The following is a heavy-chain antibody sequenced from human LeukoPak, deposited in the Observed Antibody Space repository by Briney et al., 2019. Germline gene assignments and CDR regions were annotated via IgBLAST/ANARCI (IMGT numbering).Heavy chain of an antibody. CDR2: IWYDGSNK. D-gene: IGHD3-3*01. CDR1: GFTFSSYG. J-gene: IGHJ4*02. V-gene: IGHV3-33*01. CDR3: ARDRAWNYFDY. Sequence: GESLRLSCAASGFTFSSYGMHWVRQAPGKGLEWVAVIWYDGSNKYYADSVKGRFTISRDNSKNTLYLQMNSLRAEDTAVYYCARDRAWNYFDYWGQGTLVTVSS.